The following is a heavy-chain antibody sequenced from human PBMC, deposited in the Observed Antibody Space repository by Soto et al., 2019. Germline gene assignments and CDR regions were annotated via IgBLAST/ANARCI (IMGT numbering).Heavy chain of an antibody. Sequence: GESLKISCKGSGYSFTSYWISWVRQMPGKGLEWMGRIDPSDSYTNYSPSFQGHLTISADKSISTAYLQWSILKASDTAMYYCARAPVSVDYYDSSGYGFDYWGQGTLVTVSS. J-gene: IGHJ4*02. CDR1: GYSFTSYW. CDR2: IDPSDSYT. CDR3: ARAPVSVDYYDSSGYGFDY. V-gene: IGHV5-10-1*01. D-gene: IGHD3-22*01.